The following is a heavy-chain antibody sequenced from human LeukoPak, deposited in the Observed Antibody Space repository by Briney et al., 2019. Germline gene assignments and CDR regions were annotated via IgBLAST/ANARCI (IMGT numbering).Heavy chain of an antibody. V-gene: IGHV3-23*01. J-gene: IGHJ4*02. D-gene: IGHD6-13*01. CDR2: ISGCGGST. Sequence: PGGSLRLSCAASGFTFSSYAMSWVRQAPGKGLEWVSAISGCGGSTYYADSVKGRFTISRDNSKNTLYLQMNSLRAEDTAVYYCAKRYSSSWELDYWGQGTLVTVSS. CDR3: AKRYSSSWELDY. CDR1: GFTFSSYA.